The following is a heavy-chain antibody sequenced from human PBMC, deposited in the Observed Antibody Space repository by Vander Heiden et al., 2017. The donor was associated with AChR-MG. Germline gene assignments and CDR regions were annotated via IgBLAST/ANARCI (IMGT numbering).Heavy chain of an antibody. CDR2: ISYDGSNK. CDR1: GFPFGSYG. CDR3: AKSSAVAGLFGPSWGAFDI. V-gene: IGHV3-30*18. Sequence: QVQLVESGGGVVQPGRSLRLTWAASGFPFGSYGMHWVRQAPGNGLEWVAVISYDGSNKYYADSVKGRFTISRDNSKNTLYLQMNSLRAEDTAVYYCAKSSAVAGLFGPSWGAFDIWGQGTMVTVSS. J-gene: IGHJ3*02. D-gene: IGHD6-19*01.